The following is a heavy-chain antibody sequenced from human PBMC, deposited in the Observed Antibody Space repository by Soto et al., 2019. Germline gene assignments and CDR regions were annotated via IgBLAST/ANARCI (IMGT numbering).Heavy chain of an antibody. D-gene: IGHD3-22*01. CDR1: GGTFSSYA. J-gene: IGHJ5*02. V-gene: IGHV1-69*13. CDR3: ARDYYDSSGYPNWFDP. CDR2: IIPIFGTA. Sequence: PSVKVSCKASGGTFSSYAISWVRQAPGQGLEWMGGIIPIFGTANYAQKFQGRVTITADESTSTAYMELSSLRSEDTAVYYCARDYYDSSGYPNWFDPWGQGTLVTVSS.